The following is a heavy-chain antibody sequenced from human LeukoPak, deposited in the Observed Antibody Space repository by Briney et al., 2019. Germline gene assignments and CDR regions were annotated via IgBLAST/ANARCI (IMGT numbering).Heavy chain of an antibody. V-gene: IGHV4-34*01. Sequence: KASETLSLTCAVYGGSFSGYYWRWIRQPPGKGREWIGEINHSASTNYNPSLKSRVTISVDTSKNQFSLKLSSVTAADTAVYYWARTVPGYHYYYYGMDVWGQGTTVTVSS. J-gene: IGHJ6*02. D-gene: IGHD5-12*01. CDR3: ARTVPGYHYYYYGMDV. CDR2: INHSAST. CDR1: GGSFSGYY.